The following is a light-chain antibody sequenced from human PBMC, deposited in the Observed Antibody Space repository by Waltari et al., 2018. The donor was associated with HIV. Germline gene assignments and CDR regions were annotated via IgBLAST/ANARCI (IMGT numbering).Light chain of an antibody. V-gene: IGLV1-47*01. J-gene: IGLJ3*02. CDR2: RNN. CDR1: SSNIGSTY. CDR3: AAWDDSLSGLV. Sequence: QSLLTQPPSASGTPGQRVTISCSGSSSNIGSTYVFWYQQLPGTAPKLLIYRNNQRPSGVPDRFSGSKSGTSASLAIRGLRSEDEADYYCAAWDDSLSGLVFGGGTKLTVL.